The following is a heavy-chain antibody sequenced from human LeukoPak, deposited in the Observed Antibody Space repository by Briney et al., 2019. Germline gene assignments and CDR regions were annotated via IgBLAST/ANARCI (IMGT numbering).Heavy chain of an antibody. CDR1: GFTFSNAW. V-gene: IGHV3-15*01. CDR2: IKSKTDGGTT. Sequence: GGSLRLSCAASGFTFSNAWMSWVRQAPGKGLEWVGRIKSKTDGGTTDYAAPVKGRFTISRDDSKNTLYLQMNSLKTEDTAVYYCARDPTTLYYYGSGSYFDLWGRGTLVTVSS. CDR3: ARDPTTLYYYGSGSYFDL. J-gene: IGHJ2*01. D-gene: IGHD3-10*01.